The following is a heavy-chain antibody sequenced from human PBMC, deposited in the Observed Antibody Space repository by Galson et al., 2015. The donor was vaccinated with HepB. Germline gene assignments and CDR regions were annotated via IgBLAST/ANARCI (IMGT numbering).Heavy chain of an antibody. CDR1: GFTFSSYG. CDR3: AKPGGSGWKNAEYFQH. J-gene: IGHJ1*01. D-gene: IGHD6-19*01. V-gene: IGHV3-30*18. CDR2: ISYDGSNK. Sequence: SLRLSCAASGFTFSSYGMHWVRQAPGKGLEWVAVISYDGSNKYYADSVKGRFTISRDNSKNTLYLQMNSLRAEDTAVYYCAKPGGSGWKNAEYFQHWGQGTLVTVSS.